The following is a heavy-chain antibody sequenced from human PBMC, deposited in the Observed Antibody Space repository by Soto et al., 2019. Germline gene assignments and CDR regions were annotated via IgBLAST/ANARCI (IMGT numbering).Heavy chain of an antibody. J-gene: IGHJ3*02. V-gene: IGHV4-30-4*01. CDR2: LNYTGRT. D-gene: IGHD6-19*01. Sequence: QVQLQESSPGLVKPSQTLSLSCTVSGGSITSGDHYWGWIRQRRGKGLEWIGHLNYTGRTNFNPSLKSRATKSVVKSTNQFFLKLSSLTAADTAIYFCARASVLGDVFDRCGQGTMVTVSS. CDR3: ARASVLGDVFDR. CDR1: GGSITSGDHY.